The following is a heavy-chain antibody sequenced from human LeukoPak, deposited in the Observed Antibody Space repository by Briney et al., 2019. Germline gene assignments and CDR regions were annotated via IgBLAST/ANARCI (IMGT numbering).Heavy chain of an antibody. V-gene: IGHV3-21*01. Sequence: GGSLRLSCAASGFTFSSYSMNWVRQAPGKGLEWVSSISSSSSYIYYADSVKGRFTISRDNAKNSLYLQMNSPRAEDTAVYYCARNRGSGWPAYDYWGQGTLVTVSS. D-gene: IGHD6-19*01. CDR3: ARNRGSGWPAYDY. J-gene: IGHJ4*02. CDR2: ISSSSSYI. CDR1: GFTFSSYS.